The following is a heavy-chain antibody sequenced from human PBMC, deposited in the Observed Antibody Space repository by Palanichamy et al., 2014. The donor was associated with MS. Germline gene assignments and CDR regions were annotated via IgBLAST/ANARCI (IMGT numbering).Heavy chain of an antibody. CDR1: GFAFSTYA. Sequence: QVQLVESGGGVVQPGRSLRLTCAASGFAFSTYAMHWVRQAPGKGLEWVAVISYDGREKYYLDSLKGRLTISRDNSKNTLYLQMDSLRAEDTAVYYCNRRGGGYNFDFWGQGTLVTVSS. CDR2: ISYDGREK. CDR3: NRRGGGYNFDF. J-gene: IGHJ4*02. V-gene: IGHV3-30*04. D-gene: IGHD5-24*01.